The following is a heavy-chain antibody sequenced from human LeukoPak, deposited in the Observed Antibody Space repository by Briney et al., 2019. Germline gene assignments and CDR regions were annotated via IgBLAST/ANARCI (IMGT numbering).Heavy chain of an antibody. CDR1: GFTFGDHA. Sequence: GGSLRLSCTASGFTFGDHAMNWVRQAPGKGLEWVSSISSSSSYIYYADSVKGRFTISRGNAKNSLYLQMNSLRAEDTAVYYCARDSSGWHYYYHGMDVWGQGTTVTVSS. CDR2: ISSSSSYI. V-gene: IGHV3-21*01. J-gene: IGHJ6*02. CDR3: ARDSSGWHYYYHGMDV. D-gene: IGHD6-19*01.